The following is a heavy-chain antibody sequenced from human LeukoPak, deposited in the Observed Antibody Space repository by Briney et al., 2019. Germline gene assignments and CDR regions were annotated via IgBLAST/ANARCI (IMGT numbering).Heavy chain of an antibody. CDR1: GYTFTSYG. CDR3: ARVNPPYYYDSSGYYYLPDY. V-gene: IGHV1-18*01. Sequence: ASVKVSCKASGYTFTSYGISWVRQAPGQGLEWMGWISAYNGNTNYAQKLQGRVTMTTDTSTSTAYMELRSLRSDDTAVYYCARVNPPYYYDSSGYYYLPDYWGQGTLVTVSS. CDR2: ISAYNGNT. D-gene: IGHD3-22*01. J-gene: IGHJ4*02.